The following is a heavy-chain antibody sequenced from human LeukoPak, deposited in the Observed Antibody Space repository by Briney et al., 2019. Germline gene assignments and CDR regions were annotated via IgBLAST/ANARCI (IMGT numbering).Heavy chain of an antibody. CDR1: GGSISSGGYY. CDR3: ARVLGGSTSYFLPLYYFDY. V-gene: IGHV4-31*03. Sequence: SQTLSLTCTVSGGSISSGGYYWSWLRQHPGTGLEWIGYIYYSGSTYYNPSLKSRVTISVDTSKNQFSLKLSSVTAADTAVYYCARVLGGSTSYFLPLYYFDYWGQGTLVTVSS. J-gene: IGHJ4*02. D-gene: IGHD2-2*01. CDR2: IYYSGST.